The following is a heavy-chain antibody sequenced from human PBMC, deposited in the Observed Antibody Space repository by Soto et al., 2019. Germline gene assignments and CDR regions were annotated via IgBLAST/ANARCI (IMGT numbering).Heavy chain of an antibody. V-gene: IGHV3-74*01. CDR2: IHSDGSST. Sequence: EVQLVESGGGLVQPGESLRLSCAASGFTFSYYWMHWVRQAPGKGLVWVSRIHSDGSSTTYADSVKGRFTIYRDNARNTVYLQMNSLRVEDTAVYYCARGDRGAFDIWGQGTVVTVSS. CDR1: GFTFSYYW. CDR3: ARGDRGAFDI. J-gene: IGHJ3*02. D-gene: IGHD1-26*01.